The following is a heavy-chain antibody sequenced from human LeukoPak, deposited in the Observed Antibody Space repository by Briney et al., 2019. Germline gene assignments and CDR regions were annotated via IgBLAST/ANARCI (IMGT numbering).Heavy chain of an antibody. CDR2: ISGSGGST. CDR1: GFNFSSCA. J-gene: IGHJ4*02. D-gene: IGHD6-13*01. CDR3: AREIAATGVFDY. V-gene: IGHV3-23*01. Sequence: PGGSLRLSCAASGFNFSSCAMSWVRQAPGKGLEGVSAISGSGGSTYYADSVKGRFTISRDNSKNTLYLQMNSLSAEDTAVYYCAREIAATGVFDYWGQGTLVTVSS.